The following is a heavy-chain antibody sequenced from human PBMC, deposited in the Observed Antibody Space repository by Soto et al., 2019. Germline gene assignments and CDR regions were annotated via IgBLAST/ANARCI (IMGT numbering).Heavy chain of an antibody. Sequence: GGSLRLSCAASGFTFSSYGMHWVRQAPGKGLEWVAVISYDGSNKYYADSVKGRFTISRDNSKNTLYLQMNSLRAEDTAVYYCAKDSSGSYYFRGIEKFDYWGQGTLVTVSS. V-gene: IGHV3-30*18. D-gene: IGHD3-10*01. J-gene: IGHJ4*02. CDR3: AKDSSGSYYFRGIEKFDY. CDR2: ISYDGSNK. CDR1: GFTFSSYG.